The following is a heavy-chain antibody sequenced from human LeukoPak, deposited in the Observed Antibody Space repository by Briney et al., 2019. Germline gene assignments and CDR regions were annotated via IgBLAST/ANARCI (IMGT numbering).Heavy chain of an antibody. J-gene: IGHJ6*02. CDR3: AALRGYSGYDYDYYYGMDV. CDR2: ISGSGGST. D-gene: IGHD5-12*01. Sequence: GGSLRLSCAASGFTFSSYAMSWVRQAPGKGLEWVSAISGSGGSTYYADSVKGRFTISRDNSKNTLYLQMNSLRAEDTAVYYCAALRGYSGYDYDYYYGMDVWGQGTTVTVSS. V-gene: IGHV3-23*01. CDR1: GFTFSSYA.